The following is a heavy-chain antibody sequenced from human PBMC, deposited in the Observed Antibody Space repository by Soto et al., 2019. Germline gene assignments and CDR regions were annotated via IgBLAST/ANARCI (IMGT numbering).Heavy chain of an antibody. CDR3: ARDRGYYDSSGPI. J-gene: IGHJ3*02. CDR1: GGSISSGDYY. D-gene: IGHD3-22*01. V-gene: IGHV4-30-4*01. CDR2: IYYSGST. Sequence: PSETVSLTCTVSGGSISSGDYYWSWIRQPPGKGLEWIGYIYYSGSTYYNPSLKSRVTISVDTSKNQFSLKLSSVTAADTAVYYCARDRGYYDSSGPIWGQGTMVTVSS.